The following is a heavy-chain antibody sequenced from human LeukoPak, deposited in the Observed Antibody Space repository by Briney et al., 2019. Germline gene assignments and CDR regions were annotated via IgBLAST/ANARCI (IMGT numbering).Heavy chain of an antibody. CDR3: ARGGYIYGY. CDR1: GGSISSSSYY. D-gene: IGHD5-18*01. V-gene: IGHV4-39*07. Sequence: PSETLSFTCTVSGGSISSSSYYWGWIRQPPGKGLEWIGTIYYSGSTYYNPSLKSRVTISVDTSKNQFSLKLSSVTAADTAVYYCARGGYIYGYWGQGTLVTVSS. CDR2: IYYSGST. J-gene: IGHJ4*02.